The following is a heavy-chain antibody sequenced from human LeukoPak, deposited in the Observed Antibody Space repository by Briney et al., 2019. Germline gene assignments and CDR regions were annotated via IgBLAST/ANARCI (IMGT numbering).Heavy chain of an antibody. CDR2: IRSKAYGGTT. CDR1: GFTFGDYA. Sequence: GGSLRLSCTASGFTFGDYAMSWVRQAPGKGLEWVGFIRSKAYGGTTEYAASVKGRFTISRDDSESIAYLQMNSLKTEDTAVYYCTRDGCLWFGESRIYYGMDVWGQGTTVTVSS. D-gene: IGHD3-10*01. J-gene: IGHJ6*02. V-gene: IGHV3-49*04. CDR3: TRDGCLWFGESRIYYGMDV.